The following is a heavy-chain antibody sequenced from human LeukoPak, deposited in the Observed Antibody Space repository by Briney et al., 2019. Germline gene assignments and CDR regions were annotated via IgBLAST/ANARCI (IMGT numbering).Heavy chain of an antibody. J-gene: IGHJ6*04. V-gene: IGHV1-69*06. CDR2: IIPIFGTA. CDR3: ARVDSGYDSCGWYYYGMDV. D-gene: IGHD5-12*01. Sequence: SVKVSCKASGGTFSSYAISWVRQAPGQGLEWMGGIIPIFGTANYAQKFQGRVTITADKSTSTAYMELSSLRSEDTAVYYCARVDSGYDSCGWYYYGMDVWGKGTTVTVSS. CDR1: GGTFSSYA.